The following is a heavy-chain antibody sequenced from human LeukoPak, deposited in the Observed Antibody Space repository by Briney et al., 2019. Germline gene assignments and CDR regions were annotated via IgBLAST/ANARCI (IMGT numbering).Heavy chain of an antibody. CDR2: IYHSGST. CDR1: GGSINSYY. D-gene: IGHD4-17*01. V-gene: IGHV4-59*12. CDR3: ARGRYGDYERYFDY. Sequence: PSETLSLTCTVSGGSINSYYWGWIRQPPGKGLEWIGYIYHSGSTNYNPSLKSRVTISVDTSKNQFSLKLSSVTAADTAVYSCARGRYGDYERYFDYWGQGTLVTVSS. J-gene: IGHJ4*02.